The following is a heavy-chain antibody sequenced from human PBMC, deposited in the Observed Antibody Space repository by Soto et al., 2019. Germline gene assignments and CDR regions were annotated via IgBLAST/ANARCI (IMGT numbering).Heavy chain of an antibody. CDR3: ARGRDLCSSTSCPHYYGSGIYY. Sequence: SETLSLTCAVYGGSFSGYYWSWIRQPPGKGLEWIGEINHSGSTNYNPSLKSRVTISVDTSKNQFSLKLSSVTAADTAVYYCARGRDLCSSTSCPHYYGSGIYYWGQGTLVTVSS. D-gene: IGHD2-2*01. J-gene: IGHJ4*02. V-gene: IGHV4-34*01. CDR1: GGSFSGYY. CDR2: INHSGST.